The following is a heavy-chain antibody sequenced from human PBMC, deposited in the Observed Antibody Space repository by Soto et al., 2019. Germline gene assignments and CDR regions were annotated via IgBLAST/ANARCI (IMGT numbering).Heavy chain of an antibody. Sequence: GGSLRLSCAASGFTFSSYAMSWVRQAPGKGLEWVSAISGSGGSTYYADSVKGRFTISRDNSKNTLYLHMNSLRAEDTAVYYCAKLRGYSYVEYFQHWGQGALVTVSS. CDR3: AKLRGYSYVEYFQH. CDR2: ISGSGGST. CDR1: GFTFSSYA. V-gene: IGHV3-23*01. J-gene: IGHJ1*01. D-gene: IGHD5-18*01.